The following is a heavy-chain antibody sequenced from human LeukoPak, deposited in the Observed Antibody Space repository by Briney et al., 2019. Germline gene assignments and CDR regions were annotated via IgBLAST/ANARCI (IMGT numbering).Heavy chain of an antibody. CDR3: AKDKGAMNWALDY. D-gene: IGHD3-16*01. CDR1: GYTFTNYG. Sequence: ASVKVSCKASGYTFTNYGISWVRQAPGQGLEWMGIINPSGGSPSYAQKFQGRVTMTRDTSTSTVYMELSSLRSEDTAVYYCAKDKGAMNWALDYWGRGTLVTVSS. V-gene: IGHV1-46*01. J-gene: IGHJ4*02. CDR2: INPSGGSP.